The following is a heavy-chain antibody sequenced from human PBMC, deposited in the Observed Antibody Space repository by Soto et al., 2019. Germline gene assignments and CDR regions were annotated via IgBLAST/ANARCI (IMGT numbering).Heavy chain of an antibody. CDR1: GGTFSSYA. CDR2: IIPIFGTA. CDR3: ARYYGDYGYFDY. V-gene: IGHV1-69*06. D-gene: IGHD4-17*01. J-gene: IGHJ4*02. Sequence: SVKVSCKASGGTFSSYAISWVRQAPGQGLEWMGGIIPIFGTANYAQKFQGRVTITADKSTSTAYMELSSLRSEDTAVSYCARYYGDYGYFDYWGQGTLVTVSS.